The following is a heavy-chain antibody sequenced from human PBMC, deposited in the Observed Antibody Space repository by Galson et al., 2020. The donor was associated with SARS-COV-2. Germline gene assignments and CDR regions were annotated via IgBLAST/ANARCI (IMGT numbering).Heavy chain of an antibody. Sequence: GGSLRLSCAASGFTFSDYYMSWIRQAPGKGLEWVSYISSSGSTIYYADSVKGRFTISRDNAKNSLYLQMNSLRAEDTAVYYCARGPYCSSTSCYAYYYYGMDVWGQGTTVTVSS. CDR2: ISSSGSTI. J-gene: IGHJ6*02. CDR1: GFTFSDYY. D-gene: IGHD2-2*01. CDR3: ARGPYCSSTSCYAYYYYGMDV. V-gene: IGHV3-11*01.